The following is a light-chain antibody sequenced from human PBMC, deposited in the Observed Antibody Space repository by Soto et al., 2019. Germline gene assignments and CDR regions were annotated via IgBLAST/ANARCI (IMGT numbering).Light chain of an antibody. CDR3: QQRSNWPLIT. J-gene: IGKJ5*01. V-gene: IGKV3-11*01. CDR2: DAS. Sequence: EIGLTQSPATLSLSPGERATLSWRASQSVSSYLAWYQQKPVQSPRLLIYDASNRATGIPARFSGSGAGTDLTLTISSLEPEDFAVYYCQQRSNWPLITFGQGTRLEIK. CDR1: QSVSSY.